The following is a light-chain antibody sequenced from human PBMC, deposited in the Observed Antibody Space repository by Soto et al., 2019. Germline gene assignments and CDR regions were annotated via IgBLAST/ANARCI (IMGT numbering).Light chain of an antibody. Sequence: SYELTQPPSVSVSPGQTASITCSGDKLGDKYACWYQQKPGQSPVLVIYKDRKRPSGIPERFSGSNSGNTATLTISGTQAMDEADYYCQAWDSSTVVFGGGTKVTVL. CDR3: QAWDSSTVV. CDR2: KDR. J-gene: IGLJ2*01. V-gene: IGLV3-1*01. CDR1: KLGDKY.